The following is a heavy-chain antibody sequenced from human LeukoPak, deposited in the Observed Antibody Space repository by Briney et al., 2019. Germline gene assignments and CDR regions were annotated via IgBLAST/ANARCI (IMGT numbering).Heavy chain of an antibody. J-gene: IGHJ5*02. D-gene: IGHD4-17*01. CDR2: ISAYNGNT. V-gene: IGHV1-18*01. Sequence: ASVKVSCKASGYTFTSYAMNWVRQAPGQGLEWMGWISAYNGNTNYAQKLQGRVTMTTDTSTSTAYMELRSLRSDDTAVYYCARDEGDYGDYASNWFDPWGQGTLVTVSS. CDR1: GYTFTSYA. CDR3: ARDEGDYGDYASNWFDP.